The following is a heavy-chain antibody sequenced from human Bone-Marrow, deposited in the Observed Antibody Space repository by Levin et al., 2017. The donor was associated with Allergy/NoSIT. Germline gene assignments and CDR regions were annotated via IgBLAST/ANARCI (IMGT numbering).Heavy chain of an antibody. J-gene: IGHJ4*01. Sequence: SETLSLICTVSGGSISSDYWNWIRQPPGQGLEWIGYISNSGNTNYNPSLKSRLTMSLDTSKNQFSLNLRSVTAADTAVYYCAREVRYYFDTGGFYFDSWGRGTLVTVSS. D-gene: IGHD3-22*01. CDR3: AREVRYYFDTGGFYFDS. CDR2: ISNSGNT. V-gene: IGHV4-59*01. CDR1: GGSISSDY.